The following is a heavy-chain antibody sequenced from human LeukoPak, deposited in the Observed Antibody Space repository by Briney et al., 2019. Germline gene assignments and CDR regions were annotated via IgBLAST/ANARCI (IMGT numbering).Heavy chain of an antibody. CDR2: ISSSSSYI. D-gene: IGHD3-22*01. V-gene: IGHV3-21*04. CDR3: AKDYYDSSGYPDY. J-gene: IGHJ4*02. CDR1: GFTFSSYS. Sequence: GGSLRLSCAASGFTFSSYSMNWVRQAPGKGLEWVSSISSSSSYIYYADSVKGRFTISRDNSKNTLYLQMNSLRAEDTAVYYCAKDYYDSSGYPDYWGQGTLVTVSS.